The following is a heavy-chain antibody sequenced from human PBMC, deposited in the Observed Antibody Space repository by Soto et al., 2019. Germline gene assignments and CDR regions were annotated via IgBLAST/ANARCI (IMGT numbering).Heavy chain of an antibody. Sequence: GGSLRLSCAASGFTFSSYAMSWVRQAPGKGLEWVSAISGSGGSTYYADSVKGRFTISRDNSKNTLYLQMNSLRAEDTAVYYCANCPITIFGVVINYYYYYMDVWGKGTTVTVSS. CDR1: GFTFSSYA. CDR2: ISGSGGST. J-gene: IGHJ6*03. CDR3: ANCPITIFGVVINYYYYYMDV. V-gene: IGHV3-23*01. D-gene: IGHD3-3*01.